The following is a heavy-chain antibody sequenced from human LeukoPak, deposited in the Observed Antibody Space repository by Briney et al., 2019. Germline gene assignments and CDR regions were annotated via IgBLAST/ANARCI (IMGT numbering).Heavy chain of an antibody. CDR1: GFTFSSYG. Sequence: GGSLRLSCAASGFTFSSYGMSRVRQAPGKGLEWVSAISGSGGSTYYADSVKGRFTISRDNSKNTLYLQMNSLRAEDTAVYYCAQGAGSSYDYWGQGTLVTVSS. J-gene: IGHJ4*02. CDR3: AQGAGSSYDY. D-gene: IGHD6-19*01. CDR2: ISGSGGST. V-gene: IGHV3-23*01.